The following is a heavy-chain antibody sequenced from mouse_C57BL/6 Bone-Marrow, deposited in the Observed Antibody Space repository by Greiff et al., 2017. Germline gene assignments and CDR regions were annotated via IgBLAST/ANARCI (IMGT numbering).Heavy chain of an antibody. J-gene: IGHJ2*01. Sequence: QVQLQQPGAELVKPGASVKLSCKASGYTFTSYWMHWVKQRPGQGLEWIGMIHPNSGSTNYNEKFKSKATLTVDKSSSTAYMQLSSLTSKDSAVYYCARRRLRLYFDYWGQGTTLTVSS. V-gene: IGHV1-64*01. CDR3: ARRRLRLYFDY. CDR1: GYTFTSYW. CDR2: IHPNSGST. D-gene: IGHD2-4*01.